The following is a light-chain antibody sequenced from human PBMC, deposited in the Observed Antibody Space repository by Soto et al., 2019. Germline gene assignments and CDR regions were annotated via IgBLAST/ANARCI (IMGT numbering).Light chain of an antibody. V-gene: IGKV1-12*01. CDR2: AAS. Sequence: DIQMTQSPSSVSASVGDRVTTTSRPSQDINTWLAWYQQKPGKAPKLXXYAASTLQSGVPSRFGGSGSGTELTLTISSLQPEDFATYYCQQANSFPTLTFGGGTKVDIK. J-gene: IGKJ4*01. CDR3: QQANSFPTLT. CDR1: QDINTW.